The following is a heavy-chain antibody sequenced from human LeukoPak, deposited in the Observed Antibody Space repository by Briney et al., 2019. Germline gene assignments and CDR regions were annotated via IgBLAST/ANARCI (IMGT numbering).Heavy chain of an antibody. CDR1: GYTFTSYY. J-gene: IGHJ4*02. Sequence: ASVKVSCKASGYTFTSYYMHWVRQAPGQGLEWMGIINPSGGSTSYAQKFQGRVTMTRDMSTSTVYMELSSLRSEDTAVYYCARDYASGEYFDYWGQGTLVTVSS. CDR2: INPSGGST. V-gene: IGHV1-46*01. CDR3: ARDYASGEYFDY. D-gene: IGHD3-10*01.